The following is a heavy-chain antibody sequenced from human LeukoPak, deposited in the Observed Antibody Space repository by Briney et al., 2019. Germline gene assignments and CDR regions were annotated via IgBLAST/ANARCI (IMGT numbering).Heavy chain of an antibody. J-gene: IGHJ4*02. Sequence: GGSLRLSCATSGFTFSSYAMSWVRQAPGKGLGWVSGIGASGGSTYYADSVKGRFTISRDNAKNTLYLQMNSLRAEDTAVYYCAKDRGPYGSGTYPLDFWGQGTLVTVSS. CDR2: IGASGGST. CDR3: AKDRGPYGSGTYPLDF. V-gene: IGHV3-23*01. CDR1: GFTFSSYA. D-gene: IGHD3-10*01.